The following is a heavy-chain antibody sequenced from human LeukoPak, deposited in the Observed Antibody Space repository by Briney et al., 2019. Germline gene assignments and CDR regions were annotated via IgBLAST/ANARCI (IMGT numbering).Heavy chain of an antibody. J-gene: IGHJ4*02. D-gene: IGHD1/OR15-1a*01. CDR2: IYYNGHT. CDR3: ARDRHWTNDWVFDY. V-gene: IGHV4-59*01. CDR1: GGSIATYY. Sequence: PSETLSLTCTVSGGSIATYYWSWIRQPPGKGLEWIGYIYYNGHTDYNPPLKSRVTIPVHTSKNQFSLKLSSVTAADTAVYYCARDRHWTNDWVFDYWGQGTLVTVSS.